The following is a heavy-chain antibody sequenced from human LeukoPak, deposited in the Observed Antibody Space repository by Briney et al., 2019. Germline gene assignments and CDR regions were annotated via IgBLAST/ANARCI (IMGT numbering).Heavy chain of an antibody. CDR3: AKATPVGDYYYYGMDV. CDR2: ISWNSGSI. CDR1: GFTFDDYA. Sequence: GRSVRLSCAASGFTFDDYAMHWVRQAPGKGLEWVSGISWNSGSIGYADSVKGRFTISRDNAKNSLYLQMNSLRAEDTALYYCAKATPVGDYYYYGMDVWGQGTTVTVSS. D-gene: IGHD3-10*01. V-gene: IGHV3-9*01. J-gene: IGHJ6*02.